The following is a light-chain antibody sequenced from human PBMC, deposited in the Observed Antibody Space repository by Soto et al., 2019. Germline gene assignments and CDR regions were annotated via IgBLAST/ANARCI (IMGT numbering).Light chain of an antibody. CDR2: AVS. CDR1: QSVSSN. CDR3: QQYNKWPLT. J-gene: IGKJ1*01. Sequence: EILMTQSPGTLSASPGERATHSCRASQSVSSNLAWYQQKPGQAPRLLIYAVSTRATGIPARFSGSGSGTEFTLTISSLQSEDFAVYYCQQYNKWPLTFGQGTKVEIK. V-gene: IGKV3-15*01.